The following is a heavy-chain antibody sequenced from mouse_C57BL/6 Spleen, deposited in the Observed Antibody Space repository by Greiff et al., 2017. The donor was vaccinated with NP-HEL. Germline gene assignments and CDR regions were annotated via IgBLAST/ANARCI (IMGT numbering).Heavy chain of an antibody. CDR1: GFTFSSYT. CDR3: ARQTVVATDAMDY. J-gene: IGHJ4*01. V-gene: IGHV5-9*01. Sequence: EVKLVESGGGLVKPGGSLKLSCAASGFTFSSYTMSWVRQTPEKGLEWVATISGGGGNTYYPDSVKGRFTISRDNAKNTLYLQMSSLRSEDTALYDCARQTVVATDAMDYWGQGTSVTVSS. D-gene: IGHD1-1*01. CDR2: ISGGGGNT.